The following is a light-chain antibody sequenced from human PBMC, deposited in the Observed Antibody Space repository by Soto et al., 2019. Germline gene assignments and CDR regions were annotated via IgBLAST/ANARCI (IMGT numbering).Light chain of an antibody. CDR2: DAS. J-gene: IGKJ1*01. V-gene: IGKV3-20*01. CDR1: QSVSNNY. CDR3: HYYDKWPPGT. Sequence: EIVLTQSPGTLSLSPGESATLSCRASQSVSNNYLAWYQQKPGQAPRLLIFDASARAVDIPGRFSGSKSGTEFTLTISSLQPEDFAVYYCHYYDKWPPGTFGQGTKVDIK.